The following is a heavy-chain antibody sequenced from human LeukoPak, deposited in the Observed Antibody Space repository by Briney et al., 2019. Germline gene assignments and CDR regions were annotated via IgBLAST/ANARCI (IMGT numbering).Heavy chain of an antibody. J-gene: IGHJ3*02. Sequence: GESLKISCEGSGYSFTNYWIAWVRQMPGKGLEWMGSIYPDDSDTRYSPSFQGQVTISADKSISTAYLQWSSLKASDSAMFYCARPSQGYCAGGNCYSMAFDIWGQGTMVTVSS. CDR1: GYSFTNYW. CDR2: IYPDDSDT. CDR3: ARPSQGYCAGGNCYSMAFDI. V-gene: IGHV5-51*01. D-gene: IGHD2-15*01.